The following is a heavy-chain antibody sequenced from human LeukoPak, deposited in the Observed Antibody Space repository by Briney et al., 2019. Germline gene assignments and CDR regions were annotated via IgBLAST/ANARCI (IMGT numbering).Heavy chain of an antibody. J-gene: IGHJ4*02. CDR3: ARLVVVAATPGYFDY. D-gene: IGHD2-15*01. V-gene: IGHV3-11*06. Sequence: LGGSLRLSCAASVFTFSDYYMSWVRQAPGKGLEWVSYITSSSYTNYADSVKDRFTISRDNAKNSLYLQMNSLRAEDTAIYYCARLVVVAATPGYFDYWGQGTLVTVSS. CDR2: ITSSSYT. CDR1: VFTFSDYY.